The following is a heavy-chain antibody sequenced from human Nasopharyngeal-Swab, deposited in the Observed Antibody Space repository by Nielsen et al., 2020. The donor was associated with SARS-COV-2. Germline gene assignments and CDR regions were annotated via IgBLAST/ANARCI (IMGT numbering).Heavy chain of an antibody. V-gene: IGHV3-74*01. CDR2: INSDGSTT. D-gene: IGHD6-19*01. CDR3: ARSGLAGIDAFDL. CDR1: GFTLSSYW. Sequence: GESPKISCAASGFTLSSYWIYWVRQAPGKGLVWVSRINSDGSTTNYADSMKGRFTISRDNAKNTLYLQMNSLRAEDTAVYYCARSGLAGIDAFDLWGQGTMVTVSS. J-gene: IGHJ3*01.